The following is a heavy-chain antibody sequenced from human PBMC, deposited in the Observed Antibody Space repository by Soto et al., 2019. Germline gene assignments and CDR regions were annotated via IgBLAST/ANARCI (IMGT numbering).Heavy chain of an antibody. V-gene: IGHV4-34*01. CDR1: GGSFRGYY. J-gene: IGHJ4*02. CDR3: ARAEYTYNYRGHDF. CDR2: IDHIAYS. Sequence: PSETLSLTCAVYGGSFRGYYWTWIRQPPGKGLEWIGEIDHIAYSNNNPSLRSRVSISVDTSKNQFSLQLTSVTAADTAVYYCARAEYTYNYRGHDFWGQGTLVTVPQ. D-gene: IGHD5-12*01.